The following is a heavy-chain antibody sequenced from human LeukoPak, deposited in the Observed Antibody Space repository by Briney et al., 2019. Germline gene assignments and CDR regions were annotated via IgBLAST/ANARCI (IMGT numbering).Heavy chain of an antibody. D-gene: IGHD6-19*01. CDR1: GFNFRDSG. V-gene: IGHV3-33*01. J-gene: IGHJ4*02. CDR3: ARDGSGWSSDY. Sequence: QPGGSLRLSCAASGFNFRDSGMHWVRQAPGKGLEWVAVMWNDGITGKYADSVRGRFSVSRDNSKNTVYLQMDSLRADDTSVYYCARDGSGWSSDYWGQGILVTVSS. CDR2: MWNDGITG.